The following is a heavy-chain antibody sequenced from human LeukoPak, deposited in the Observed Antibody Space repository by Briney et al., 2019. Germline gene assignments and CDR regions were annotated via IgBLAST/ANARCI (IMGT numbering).Heavy chain of an antibody. J-gene: IGHJ4*02. CDR1: GSMYNYY. CDR2: IHYNGIT. D-gene: IGHD5-24*01. V-gene: IGHV4-59*01. CDR3: ARAGWDGYNFLPDY. Sequence: SETLSLTCTVSGSMYNYYWSWIRQPPGKGLEWIGYIHYNGITNYSPSLKSRVTMSLDTSKNQVSLKLSSVTAADTAVYYCARAGWDGYNFLPDYWGQGTLVTVSS.